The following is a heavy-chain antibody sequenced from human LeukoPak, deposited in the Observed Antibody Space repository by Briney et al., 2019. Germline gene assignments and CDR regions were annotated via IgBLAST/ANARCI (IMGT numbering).Heavy chain of an antibody. CDR2: IKHDGSEK. V-gene: IGHV3-7*01. CDR3: ATDRGWRTSGYYLYYFEY. D-gene: IGHD3-3*01. Sequence: GGSLRLSCAASGFIFTNYFMSWVRKAPGEGLEWVASIKHDGSEKYYVDSVRGRFTISRDNTMNSLYLQMSSLRAEDTAVYYCATDRGWRTSGYYLYYFEYWGQGTLVAYSS. CDR1: GFIFTNYF. J-gene: IGHJ4*02.